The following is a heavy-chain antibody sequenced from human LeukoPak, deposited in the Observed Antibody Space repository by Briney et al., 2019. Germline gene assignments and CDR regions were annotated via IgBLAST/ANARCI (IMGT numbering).Heavy chain of an antibody. J-gene: IGHJ6*03. CDR3: AREHNYYGSGSYVSYYYMDV. V-gene: IGHV4-4*07. D-gene: IGHD3-10*01. CDR1: GGSISSYY. Sequence: SETLSLTCTVSGGSISSYYGSWIRQPAGKGREWIGRIYTSGSTNYNPSLKSRVTMSVDTSKNQFSLKLSSVTAADTAVYYCAREHNYYGSGSYVSYYYMDVWGKGTTVTISS. CDR2: IYTSGST.